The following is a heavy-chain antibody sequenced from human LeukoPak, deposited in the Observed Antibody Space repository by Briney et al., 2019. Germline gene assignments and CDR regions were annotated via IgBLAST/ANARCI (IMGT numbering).Heavy chain of an antibody. Sequence: SETLSLTCTVSGGSISSYYWSWIRQPPGKGLEWIGYIYYSGSTNYNPSLKSRVTISVDTSKNQFSLKLSSVTAADTAVYYCARGFVVVPAASAPLGYYYMDVWGKGTTVTVSS. CDR1: GGSISSYY. V-gene: IGHV4-59*01. J-gene: IGHJ6*03. CDR2: IYYSGST. D-gene: IGHD2-2*01. CDR3: ARGFVVVPAASAPLGYYYMDV.